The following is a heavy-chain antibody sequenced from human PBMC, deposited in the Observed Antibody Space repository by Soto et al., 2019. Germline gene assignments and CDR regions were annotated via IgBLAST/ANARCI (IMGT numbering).Heavy chain of an antibody. CDR3: ASPARNYDFWSGYSFDI. CDR2: MNPNSGNT. V-gene: IGHV1-8*01. Sequence: ASVKVSCKASGYTFASYDINWVRQATGQGLEWMGWMNPNSGNTGYAQKFQGRVTMTRNTSISTAYMELSSLRSEDTAVYYCASPARNYDFWSGYSFDIWGQGTMVTVSS. J-gene: IGHJ3*02. CDR1: GYTFASYD. D-gene: IGHD3-3*01.